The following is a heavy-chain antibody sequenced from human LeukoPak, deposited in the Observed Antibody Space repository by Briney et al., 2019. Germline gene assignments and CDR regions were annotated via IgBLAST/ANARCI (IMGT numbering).Heavy chain of an antibody. Sequence: SGPTLVNPTQTLTLTCSFSGFSLSTTGMRVSWIRQPPGKALEWLARIDWDDDKFYTTSLKIRLTISKDTYKNQVVLTMTNMDPVDTATYYCARISYSKSFLDYWGQGTLVTVSS. CDR1: GFSLSTTGMR. CDR2: IDWDDDK. D-gene: IGHD4-11*01. V-gene: IGHV2-70*04. J-gene: IGHJ4*02. CDR3: ARISYSKSFLDY.